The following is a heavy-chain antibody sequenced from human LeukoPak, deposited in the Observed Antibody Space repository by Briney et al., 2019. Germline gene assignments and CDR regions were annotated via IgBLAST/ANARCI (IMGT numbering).Heavy chain of an antibody. Sequence: SETLSLTCAVYGGSFSGYYWSWIRQPPGKGLEWIGEINHSGSTNYNPSLKSRVTISVDTSKNQFSLRVSSVNAADTAVYYCESAAYVWFGERPGSYYYYYGMDVWGKGTTVTVSS. J-gene: IGHJ6*04. CDR3: ESAAYVWFGERPGSYYYYYGMDV. D-gene: IGHD3-10*01. CDR2: INHSGST. CDR1: GGSFSGYY. V-gene: IGHV4-34*01.